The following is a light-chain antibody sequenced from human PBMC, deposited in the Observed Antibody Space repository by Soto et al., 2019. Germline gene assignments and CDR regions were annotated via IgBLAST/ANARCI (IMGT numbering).Light chain of an antibody. CDR3: CSYAGTYNLV. CDR1: SSDVGSYNY. V-gene: IGLV2-11*01. CDR2: DVS. J-gene: IGLJ3*02. Sequence: QSVLTQPRSVSESPGQSVTISCTGTSSDVGSYNYVSWYQQHPGKAPKLMIYDVSKRPSGVPDRFSGSKSGNTASLTISGLQAEDEADYYCCSYAGTYNLVFGGGTKVTVL.